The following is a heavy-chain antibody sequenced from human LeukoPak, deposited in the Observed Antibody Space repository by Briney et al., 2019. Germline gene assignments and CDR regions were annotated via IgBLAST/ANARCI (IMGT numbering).Heavy chain of an antibody. CDR2: IYYSGST. J-gene: IGHJ6*03. CDR1: GGSISSSSYY. Sequence: SETLSLTCSVSGGSISSSSYYWGWIRQPPGKGLEWIGTIYYSGSTYYNPSLKSRVTISVDTSKNQFSLKLSSVTAADTAVYYCARATTNNYKNYYGSGSYFSYYYYMDVWGKGTTVTVSS. D-gene: IGHD3-10*01. CDR3: ARATTNNYKNYYGSGSYFSYYYYMDV. V-gene: IGHV4-39*07.